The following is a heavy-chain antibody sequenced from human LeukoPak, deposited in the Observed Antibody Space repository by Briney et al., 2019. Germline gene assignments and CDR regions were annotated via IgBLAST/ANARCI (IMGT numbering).Heavy chain of an antibody. Sequence: SETLSLTCTVSGGSISSSSYYWGWIRQPPGKGLEWIGSIYYSGSTYYNPSLKSRVTISVDTSKNQFSLKLSSVTAADTAVYYCARNVDYDSSGYYSPASPFDYWGQGTLVTVSS. J-gene: IGHJ4*02. V-gene: IGHV4-39*07. CDR1: GGSISSSSYY. CDR2: IYYSGST. CDR3: ARNVDYDSSGYYSPASPFDY. D-gene: IGHD3-22*01.